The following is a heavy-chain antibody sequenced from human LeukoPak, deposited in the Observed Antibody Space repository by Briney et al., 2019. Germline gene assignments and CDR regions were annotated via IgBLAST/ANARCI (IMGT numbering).Heavy chain of an antibody. J-gene: IGHJ4*02. CDR1: GFTFSSYA. CDR3: AKAPVTSCRGAFCYPFDY. Sequence: GGSLRLSCAASGFTFSSYAMHWVRQAPDKGLEWVAFIRYDGSNKYYAASVRGRFTISRDTSRSTLYLQMNSLRAEDAAVYYCAKAPVTSCRGAFCYPFDYWGQGTLVTVSS. CDR2: IRYDGSNK. D-gene: IGHD2-15*01. V-gene: IGHV3-30*02.